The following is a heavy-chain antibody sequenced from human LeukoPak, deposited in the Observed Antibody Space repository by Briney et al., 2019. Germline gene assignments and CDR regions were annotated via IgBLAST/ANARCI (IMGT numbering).Heavy chain of an antibody. V-gene: IGHV1-18*01. CDR2: ISPYNGDT. J-gene: IGHJ3*02. CDR3: ARVLRYSSSSGDAFDI. D-gene: IGHD6-6*01. Sequence: ASVKVSCKASGYTFSTYGLNWVRQAPGHGLEWLGWISPYNGDTNYAQSLQGRVTVTRDTSTSTASMELRSLRSDDTAVYYCARVLRYSSSSGDAFDIWGQGTMVTVSS. CDR1: GYTFSTYG.